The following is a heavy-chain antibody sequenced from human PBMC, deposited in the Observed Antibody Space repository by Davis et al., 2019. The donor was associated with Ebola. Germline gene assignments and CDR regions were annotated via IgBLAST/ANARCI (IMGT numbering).Heavy chain of an antibody. J-gene: IGHJ5*02. CDR2: IIPIFGTA. Sequence: SVKVSCKASGGTFSSYAISWVRQAPGQALEWMGGIIPIFGTANYAQKFQGRVTITADKSTSTAYMELSSLRSEDTAVYYCARDVQVSVYQDSSGWSWFDPWGQGTLVTVSS. CDR1: GGTFSSYA. CDR3: ARDVQVSVYQDSSGWSWFDP. D-gene: IGHD6-19*01. V-gene: IGHV1-69*06.